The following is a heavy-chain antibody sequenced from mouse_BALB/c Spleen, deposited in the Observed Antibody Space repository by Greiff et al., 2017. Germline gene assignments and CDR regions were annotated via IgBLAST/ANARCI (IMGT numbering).Heavy chain of an antibody. CDR3: ACLRFLAY. J-gene: IGHJ3*01. CDR1: GFSLTSYG. D-gene: IGHD1-1*01. Sequence: QVQLQQSGPGLVQPSQSLSITCTVSGFSLTSYGVHWVRQSPGKGLEWLGVIWSGGSTDYNAAFISRLSISKDNSKSQVFFKMNSLQANDTAIYYCACLRFLAYWGQGTLVTVSA. V-gene: IGHV2-2*02. CDR2: IWSGGST.